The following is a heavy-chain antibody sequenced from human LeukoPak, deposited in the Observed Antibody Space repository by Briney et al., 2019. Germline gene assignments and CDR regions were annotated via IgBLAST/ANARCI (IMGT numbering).Heavy chain of an antibody. D-gene: IGHD3-22*01. CDR3: AKDEPKYYYDSSGYQNI. J-gene: IGHJ3*02. V-gene: IGHV3-23*03. Sequence: AGGSLRLSCAASGFTFCTSAMSWVRQAPGKGLEWVSVIYSGGSTYYADSVKGRFTISRDNSKNTLYLQMNGLRAEDTAVYYCAKDEPKYYYDSSGYQNIWGQGTMVTVSS. CDR1: GFTFCTSA. CDR2: IYSGGST.